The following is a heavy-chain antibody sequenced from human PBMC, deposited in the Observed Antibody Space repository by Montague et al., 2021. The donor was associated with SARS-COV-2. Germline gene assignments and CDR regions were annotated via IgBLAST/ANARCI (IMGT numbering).Heavy chain of an antibody. CDR3: ARGGLGNRGFDY. D-gene: IGHD3/OR15-3a*01. J-gene: IGHJ4*02. CDR1: HYSITYAYY. V-gene: IGHV4-38-2*02. Sequence: SETLSLTCTVSHYSITYAYYWGWVRQPPGKGLEWIGNIWHGGSTYYNPSLKSRVTISVDTSKNQFSLKLTSVTAADTAVYFCARGGLGNRGFDYWGQGTLVTVSS. CDR2: IWHGGST.